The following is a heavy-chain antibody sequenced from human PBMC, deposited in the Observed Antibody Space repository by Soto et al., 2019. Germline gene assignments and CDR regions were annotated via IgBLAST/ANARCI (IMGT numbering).Heavy chain of an antibody. V-gene: IGHV3-21*01. J-gene: IGHJ3*02. CDR2: ISSNSAYI. CDR3: TRDQSLGAPIACDI. CDR1: GFTFRSYS. D-gene: IGHD4-17*01. Sequence: EVQLVESGGGLVTPGGSLRVSCAASGFTFRSYSMNWVRQAPGKGLEWVSTISSNSAYIYYADSVKGRFTISRDNAKNSVYLQLNTLGAEDPAIYDWTRDQSLGAPIACDIWGQGTMVTVSS.